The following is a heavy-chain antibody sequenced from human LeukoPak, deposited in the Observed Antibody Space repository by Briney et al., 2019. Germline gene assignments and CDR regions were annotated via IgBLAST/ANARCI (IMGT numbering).Heavy chain of an antibody. CDR3: ARDSSSSYVNAFDI. CDR2: VNPNSGGT. D-gene: IGHD6-13*01. V-gene: IGHV1-2*02. CDR1: GYTFTGYY. J-gene: IGHJ3*02. Sequence: ASVKVSCKASGYTFTGYYMHWVRQAPGQGLEWMGWVNPNSGGTNYAQKFQGRVTMTRDTSISTAYMELSRLRSDDTAVYYCARDSSSSYVNAFDIWGQGTMVTVSS.